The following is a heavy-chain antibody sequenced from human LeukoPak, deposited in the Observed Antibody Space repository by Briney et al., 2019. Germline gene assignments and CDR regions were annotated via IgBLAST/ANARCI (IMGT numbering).Heavy chain of an antibody. CDR3: ARDPYSNYYFDC. Sequence: SETLSLTCTVSGGSISSYYWSWIRQPPGKGLEWIGYIYYSGSTNYNPSLKSRVTISVDTSKNQFSLKLSSVTAADTAVYYCARDPYSNYYFDCWGQGTLVTVSS. V-gene: IGHV4-59*01. CDR1: GGSISSYY. J-gene: IGHJ4*02. CDR2: IYYSGST. D-gene: IGHD4-11*01.